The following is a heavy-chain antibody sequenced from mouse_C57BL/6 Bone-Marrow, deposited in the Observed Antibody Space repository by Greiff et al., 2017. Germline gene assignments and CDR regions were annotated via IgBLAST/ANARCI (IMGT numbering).Heavy chain of an antibody. D-gene: IGHD2-3*01. V-gene: IGHV5-4*01. Sequence: EVNVVESGGGLVKPGGSLKLSCAASGFTFSSYAMSWVRQTPEKRLEWVATISDGGSYTYYPDNVKGRFTLSRDNAKTNRHLQMSHLMSEDTAMYYCARDRWVLFAYWGKGTLVTVSA. CDR3: ARDRWVLFAY. CDR1: GFTFSSYA. CDR2: ISDGGSYT. J-gene: IGHJ3*01.